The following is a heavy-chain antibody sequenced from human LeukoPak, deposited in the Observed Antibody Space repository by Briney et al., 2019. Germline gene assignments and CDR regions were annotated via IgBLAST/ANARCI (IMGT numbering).Heavy chain of an antibody. V-gene: IGHV1-69*13. CDR2: IIPIFGTA. J-gene: IGHJ4*02. Sequence: GASVKVSCKASGGTFSSYAISWVRQAPGQGLEWMGGIIPIFGTANYAQKFQGRVTITADESTSTAYMELSSLRSEDTAVYYCARDYIAEGANYFDYWGQGTLVTVSS. CDR3: ARDYIAEGANYFDY. D-gene: IGHD6-13*01. CDR1: GGTFSSYA.